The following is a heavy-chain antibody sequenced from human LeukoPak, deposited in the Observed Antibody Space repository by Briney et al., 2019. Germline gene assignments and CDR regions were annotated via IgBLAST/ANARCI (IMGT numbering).Heavy chain of an antibody. CDR1: GGSISSYS. V-gene: IGHV4-30-2*06. Sequence: SETLSLTCTVSGGSISSYSWSWIRHSPGKGLEWIGYISQSGSTHYNPSLKSRVIISIDRSKNQFSLKLSSVTAADTAVYYCARERSDGSGTYMAFDIWGQGTMVTVSS. D-gene: IGHD3-10*01. J-gene: IGHJ3*02. CDR3: ARERSDGSGTYMAFDI. CDR2: ISQSGST.